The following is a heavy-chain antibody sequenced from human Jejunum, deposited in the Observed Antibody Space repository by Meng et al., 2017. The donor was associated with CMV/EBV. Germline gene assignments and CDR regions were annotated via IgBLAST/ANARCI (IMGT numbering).Heavy chain of an antibody. V-gene: IGHV3-7*01. CDR1: GFPFSIHW. Sequence: LSCADSGFPFSIHWLSWVRQPPGKGPEWVASIKPDGSEIQYVGSLRGRFTVSRDNARKSLYLQMNSLTAEDTAVYYCASGNDFNIWGQGTLVTVSS. D-gene: IGHD1-1*01. CDR2: IKPDGSEI. J-gene: IGHJ3*02. CDR3: ASGNDFNI.